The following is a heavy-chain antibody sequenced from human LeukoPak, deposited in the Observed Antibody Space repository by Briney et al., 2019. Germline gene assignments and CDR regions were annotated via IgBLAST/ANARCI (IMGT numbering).Heavy chain of an antibody. J-gene: IGHJ6*02. CDR3: ARSGYYYGMDV. Sequence: PSDTLSLTYTASGGSISSYYWSWMRQPPGKELEWIGYIYYSGSTNYNPSLKSRVTISVDTSKNQFSLKLSSVTAADTAVYYCARSGYYYGMDVWGQGTTVTVSS. CDR2: IYYSGST. CDR1: GGSISSYY. V-gene: IGHV4-59*08.